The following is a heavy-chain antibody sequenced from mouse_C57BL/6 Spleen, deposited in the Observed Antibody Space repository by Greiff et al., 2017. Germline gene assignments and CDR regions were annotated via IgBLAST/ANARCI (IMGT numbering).Heavy chain of an antibody. CDR3: ANYAGYYFDY. J-gene: IGHJ2*01. Sequence: EVQLQQSGAELVKPGASVKLSCTASGFNINDYYMHWVKQRTEQGLEWIGRIDPEDGDTKYAPKFQGKATITADTSSNTAYLQLSSLTSEDAAVFYCANYAGYYFDYWGQGTTLTVSS. CDR1: GFNINDYY. CDR2: IDPEDGDT. V-gene: IGHV14-2*01. D-gene: IGHD1-1*02.